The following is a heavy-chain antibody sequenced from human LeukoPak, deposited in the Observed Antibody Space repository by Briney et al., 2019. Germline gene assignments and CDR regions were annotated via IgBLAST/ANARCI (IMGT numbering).Heavy chain of an antibody. CDR3: ARQYYDILTGPVDY. CDR1: GFTFSSYA. Sequence: GRSLRLSCAASGFTFSSYAMHWVRQAPGKGLEWVAVISYDGSNKYYADSVKGRFTISRDNSKNTLYLQMNSLRAEDTAVYYCARQYYDILTGPVDYWGQGTLVTVSS. CDR2: ISYDGSNK. V-gene: IGHV3-30*04. D-gene: IGHD3-9*01. J-gene: IGHJ4*02.